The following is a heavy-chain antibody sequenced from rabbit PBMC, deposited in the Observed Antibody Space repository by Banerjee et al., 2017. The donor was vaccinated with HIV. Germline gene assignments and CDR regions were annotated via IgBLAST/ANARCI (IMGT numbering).Heavy chain of an antibody. J-gene: IGHJ4*01. CDR3: ARGGADTMHLFKL. D-gene: IGHD3-3*01. Sequence: QHQLEESGGGLVKPGGTLTLTCKASGIDLSSYYYMCWVRQAPGKGLELIACIYTSSGKTYYASWAKGRFTISKTSSTTVTLQMTSLTAADTATYFCARGGADTMHLFKLWGPGTLVTVS. CDR1: GIDLSSYYY. CDR2: IYTSSGKT. V-gene: IGHV1S45*01.